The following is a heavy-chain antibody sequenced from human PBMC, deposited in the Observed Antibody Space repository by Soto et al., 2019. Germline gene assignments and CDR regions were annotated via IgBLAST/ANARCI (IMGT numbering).Heavy chain of an antibody. Sequence: EVHLLESGGGLVQPGGSLRLSCAASGFTFSTYGMNWVRQAPGKGMEWVSGITGSGASTYYANSVKGRFTISGNNSKNTLYLQMNSRMAADTALYYFAKAEYYGVNLYFDLWRRGTLVSVS. CDR1: GFTFSTYG. CDR2: ITGSGAST. D-gene: IGHD4-17*01. V-gene: IGHV3-23*01. J-gene: IGHJ2*01. CDR3: AKAEYYGVNLYFDL.